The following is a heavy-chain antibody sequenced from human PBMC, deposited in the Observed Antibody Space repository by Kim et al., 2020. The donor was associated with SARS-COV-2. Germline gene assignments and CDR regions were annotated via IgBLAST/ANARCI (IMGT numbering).Heavy chain of an antibody. CDR2: INHSGST. Sequence: SETLSLTCAVYGGSFSGYYWSWIRQPPGKGLEWIGEINHSGSTNYNPSLKSRVTISVDTSKNQFSLKLSSVTAADTAVYYCARRDGYNINFDYWGQGTLV. V-gene: IGHV4-34*01. CDR1: GGSFSGYY. J-gene: IGHJ4*02. D-gene: IGHD5-12*01. CDR3: ARRDGYNINFDY.